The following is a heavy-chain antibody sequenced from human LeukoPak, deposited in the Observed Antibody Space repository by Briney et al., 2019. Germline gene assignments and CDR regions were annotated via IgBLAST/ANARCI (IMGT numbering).Heavy chain of an antibody. CDR3: ARDDGLGIAVAGTDY. CDR1: GYTFTSYY. V-gene: IGHV1-46*01. J-gene: IGHJ4*02. CDR2: INPSGGST. D-gene: IGHD6-19*01. Sequence: GASVKVSCKASGYTFTSYYMHWVRQAPGQGLEWMGIINPSGGSTSYAQKFQGRVTMTRDTSTSTVYMELSSLRSEDTAVYYCARDDGLGIAVAGTDYWGQGALVTVSS.